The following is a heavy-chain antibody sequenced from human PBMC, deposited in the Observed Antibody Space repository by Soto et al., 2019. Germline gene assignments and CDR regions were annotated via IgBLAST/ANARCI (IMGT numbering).Heavy chain of an antibody. CDR1: GYTFTSYY. CDR2: INPSGGST. D-gene: IGHD3-10*01. Sequence: ASVKVSCKASGYTFTSYYMHWVRQAPGQGLEWMGIINPSGGSTSYAQKFQGRVTMTRDTSTGTVYMELSSLRSEDTAVYYCARDPQYYYGSGSYSSFFGYWGQGTLVTVSS. CDR3: ARDPQYYYGSGSYSSFFGY. V-gene: IGHV1-46*01. J-gene: IGHJ4*02.